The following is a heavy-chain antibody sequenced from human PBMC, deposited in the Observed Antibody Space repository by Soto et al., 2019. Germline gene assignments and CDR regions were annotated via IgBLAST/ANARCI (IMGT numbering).Heavy chain of an antibody. J-gene: IGHJ4*02. CDR1: GFTFSSYA. V-gene: IGHV3-23*01. Sequence: PGGSLRLSCAASGFTFSSYAMSWVRQAPGKGLEWVSAISGSGGSTYYADSVKGRFTISRDNSKNTLYLQMNSLRAEDTAVYYCAKPSGSPDYDILTGFDYWGQGTLVTVSS. CDR3: AKPSGSPDYDILTGFDY. CDR2: ISGSGGST. D-gene: IGHD3-9*01.